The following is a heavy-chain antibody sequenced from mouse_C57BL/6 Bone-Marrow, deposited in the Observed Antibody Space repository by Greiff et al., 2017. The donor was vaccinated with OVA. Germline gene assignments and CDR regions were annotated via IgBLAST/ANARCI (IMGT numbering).Heavy chain of an antibody. CDR1: GYTFTSSW. V-gene: IGHV1-69*01. J-gene: IGHJ2*01. D-gene: IGHD2-4*01. CDR2: IDPSDSYT. CDR3: AREADYDGDYFDY. Sequence: VQLQQPGAELVMPGASVKLSCKASGYTFTSSWMHWVKQRPGQGLEWIGEIDPSDSYTNYNQKFKGKSTLTVDKSSSTAYMQLSSLTSEDSAVYYCAREADYDGDYFDYWGQGTTLTVSS.